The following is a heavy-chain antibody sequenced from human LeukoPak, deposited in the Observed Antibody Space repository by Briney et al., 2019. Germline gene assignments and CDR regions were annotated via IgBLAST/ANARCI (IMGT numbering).Heavy chain of an antibody. CDR2: IYPDDSDT. D-gene: IGHD2-8*01. CDR1: GYSFTSYW. Sequence: GDSLKISCKGSGYSFTSYWIGWVRQMPGKGLEWMGIIYPDDSDTRYSPSFEGQVIISVDKSISTAYLQWSSLKASDTATYYCARHGHCTNGVCYSNYYYYMDVWGKGTTVNVSS. CDR3: ARHGHCTNGVCYSNYYYYMDV. V-gene: IGHV5-51*01. J-gene: IGHJ6*03.